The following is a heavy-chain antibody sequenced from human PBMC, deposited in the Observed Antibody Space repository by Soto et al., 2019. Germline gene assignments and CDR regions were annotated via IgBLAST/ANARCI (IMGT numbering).Heavy chain of an antibody. D-gene: IGHD2-21*01. CDR1: GGSIDSGGYS. J-gene: IGHJ5*02. Sequence: QLQLQESGSGLVKPSQTLPLTCAVSGGSIDSGGYSWNWIRQPPVKGLEWIGYIYHTGAAHYNASLEGRVSLAVDMSKNQFSLQMTSVTAADTAVYYCVRASYILPFDPWGQGIFVTVSS. V-gene: IGHV4-30-2*01. CDR3: VRASYILPFDP. CDR2: IYHTGAA.